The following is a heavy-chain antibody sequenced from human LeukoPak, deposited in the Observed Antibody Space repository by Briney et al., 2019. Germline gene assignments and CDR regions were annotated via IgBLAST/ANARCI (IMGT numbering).Heavy chain of an antibody. CDR1: GVSISSDY. J-gene: IGHJ4*02. CDR3: AGGPNNYYFDY. V-gene: IGHV4-59*01. D-gene: IGHD1/OR15-1a*01. Sequence: PSETLSLTCTASGVSISSDYWSWIRQPPGKGLEWIGYVYYSGSTNCNPSLKSRVAISVDTSKNQFSLKLSSVTTADTAVYYCAGGPNNYYFDYWGQGTLVTVSS. CDR2: VYYSGST.